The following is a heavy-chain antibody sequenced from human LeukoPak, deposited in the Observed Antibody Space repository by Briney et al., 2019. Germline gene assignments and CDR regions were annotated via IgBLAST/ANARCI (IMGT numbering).Heavy chain of an antibody. D-gene: IGHD1-1*01. CDR1: GFTFSSYA. V-gene: IGHV3-30-3*01. J-gene: IGHJ4*02. CDR3: ASGTTRLDYFDY. CDR2: ISYDGSNK. Sequence: PGGSLRLSCAASGFTFSSYAMHWVRQAPGKGLEWVAVISYDGSNKYYADSVKGRFTISRDNSKNTLYLQMNSLRVEDTAVYYCASGTTRLDYFDYWGQGALVTVSS.